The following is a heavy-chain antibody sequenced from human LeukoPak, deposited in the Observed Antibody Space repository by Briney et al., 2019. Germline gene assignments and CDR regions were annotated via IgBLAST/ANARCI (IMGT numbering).Heavy chain of an antibody. J-gene: IGHJ6*03. D-gene: IGHD4-17*01. Sequence: SETLSLTCAVYGGSFSGYYWSWIRQPPGKGLEWIGEINHSGSTNYNPSLKSRVTISVDTSKNQFSLKLSSVTAADTAVYYCARATVTPVYYYYYYYMDVWGKGTTVTISS. V-gene: IGHV4-34*01. CDR1: GGSFSGYY. CDR2: INHSGST. CDR3: ARATVTPVYYYYYYYMDV.